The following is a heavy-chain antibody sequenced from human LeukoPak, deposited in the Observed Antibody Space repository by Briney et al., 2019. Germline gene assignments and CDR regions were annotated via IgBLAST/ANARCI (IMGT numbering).Heavy chain of an antibody. V-gene: IGHV3-30-3*01. D-gene: IGHD6-19*01. CDR3: ARDHTSLIAVTGIFDY. Sequence: GGSLRLSCAASGFTFSSYAMHWVRQAPGKGLEWVAVISYDGSNKYYADSVKGRFTISRDNSKNTLYLQMNSLRAEDTAVYYCARDHTSLIAVTGIFDYWGQGTLVTVSS. CDR2: ISYDGSNK. J-gene: IGHJ4*02. CDR1: GFTFSSYA.